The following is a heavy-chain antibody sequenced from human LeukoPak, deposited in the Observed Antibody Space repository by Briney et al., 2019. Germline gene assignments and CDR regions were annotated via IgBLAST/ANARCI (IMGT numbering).Heavy chain of an antibody. CDR3: AKDLWFGEHVGGY. CDR1: GFTFSTYA. CDR2: ISGSGGST. Sequence: GGSLRLSCAASGFTFSTYAMSWVRQAPGKGLEWVSAISGSGGSTYYADSVKGRFTISRDNSKNTLYLQMNSLRAEDTAVYYCAKDLWFGEHVGGYWGQGTLVTVSS. D-gene: IGHD3-10*01. J-gene: IGHJ4*02. V-gene: IGHV3-23*01.